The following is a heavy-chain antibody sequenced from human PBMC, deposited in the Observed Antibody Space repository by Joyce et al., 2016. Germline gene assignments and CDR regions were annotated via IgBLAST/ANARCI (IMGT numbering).Heavy chain of an antibody. CDR2: ISTSSSYI. CDR1: GFTFSSYS. J-gene: IGHJ6*03. D-gene: IGHD2-15*01. Sequence: EVQLVESGGGLVKPGGSLRLSCAASGFTFSSYSRNWVRQAPGKGLEWVSSISTSSSYIYYADSLKGRFTISRDNAKNSLYLQMNSLRAEDTAIYYCARRPLYCSGGSCYEARYYYYMDVWGKGTTVTVSS. V-gene: IGHV3-21*01. CDR3: ARRPLYCSGGSCYEARYYYYMDV.